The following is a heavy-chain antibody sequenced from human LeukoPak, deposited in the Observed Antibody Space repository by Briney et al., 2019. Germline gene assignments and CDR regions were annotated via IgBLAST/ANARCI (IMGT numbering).Heavy chain of an antibody. CDR3: ARESGAVAADYYYYYMDV. V-gene: IGHV3-21*01. CDR1: GFTFSSYS. CDR2: ISSSSSYI. D-gene: IGHD6-19*01. Sequence: PGGSLRLSCAASGFTFSSYSMNWVRQAPGKGLEWVSSISSSSSYIYYADSVKGRFTISRDNAKNSLYLQMNSLRAEDTAVYYCARESGAVAADYYYYYMDVWGKGTTVTVSS. J-gene: IGHJ6*03.